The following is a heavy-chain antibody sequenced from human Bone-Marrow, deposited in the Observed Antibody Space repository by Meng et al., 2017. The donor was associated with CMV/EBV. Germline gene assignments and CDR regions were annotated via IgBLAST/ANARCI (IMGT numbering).Heavy chain of an antibody. CDR2: IYTSGST. D-gene: IGHD5-18*01. CDR3: ARTQDTAMVAYYFDY. V-gene: IGHV4-4*07. Sequence: VLLQESGPGLVKPSETLSLTCTVSGGSISSYYWSWIRQPAGKGLEWIGRIYTSGSTNYNPSLKSRVTMSVDTSKNQFSLKLSSVTAADTAVYYCARTQDTAMVAYYFDYWGQGTLVTVSS. CDR1: GGSISSYY. J-gene: IGHJ4*02.